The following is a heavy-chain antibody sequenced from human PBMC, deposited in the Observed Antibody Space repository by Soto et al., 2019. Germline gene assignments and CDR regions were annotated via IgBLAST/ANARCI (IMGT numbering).Heavy chain of an antibody. V-gene: IGHV1-69*06. J-gene: IGHJ4*02. D-gene: IGHD3-10*01. CDR1: GGTFSSYA. CDR2: IIPIFGTA. Sequence: SVKVSCKASGGTFSSYAISWVRQAPGQGLEWMGGIIPIFGTANYAQKFQGRVTITADKSTSTAYMELSSLRSEDTAVYYCARDRYYGSGSYPPDYWGQGTLVTVSS. CDR3: ARDRYYGSGSYPPDY.